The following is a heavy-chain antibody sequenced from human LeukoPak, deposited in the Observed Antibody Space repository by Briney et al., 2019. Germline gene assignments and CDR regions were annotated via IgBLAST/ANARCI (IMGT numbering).Heavy chain of an antibody. V-gene: IGHV3-48*01. D-gene: IGHD6-13*01. CDR1: GFAFTYYD. CDR2: ISGSSSSTRTI. CDR3: AKDGEAAAGTVFDY. Sequence: PGGSLRLSCAASGFAFTYYDMNWVRQAPGKGLEWVSYISGSSSSTRTIYYADSVKGRFTISRDNSKNTLYLQMNSLRAEDTAVYYCAKDGEAAAGTVFDYWGQGTLVTVSS. J-gene: IGHJ4*02.